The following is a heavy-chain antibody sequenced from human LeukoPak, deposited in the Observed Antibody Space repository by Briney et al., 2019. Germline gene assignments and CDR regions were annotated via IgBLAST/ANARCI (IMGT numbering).Heavy chain of an antibody. CDR1: GYTFTSYA. Sequence: ASVKVSCKASGYTFTSYAMHWVRQAPGQRLEWMEWINAGNGNTKYSQKFQGRVTITRDTSASTAYTELSSLRSEDTAVYYCARDQQFLYYYYGMDVWGQGTTVTVSS. D-gene: IGHD6-13*01. J-gene: IGHJ6*02. CDR2: INAGNGNT. CDR3: ARDQQFLYYYYGMDV. V-gene: IGHV1-3*01.